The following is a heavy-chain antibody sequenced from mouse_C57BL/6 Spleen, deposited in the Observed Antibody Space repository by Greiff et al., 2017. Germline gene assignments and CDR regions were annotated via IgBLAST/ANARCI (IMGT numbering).Heavy chain of an antibody. D-gene: IGHD1-1*01. V-gene: IGHV1-42*01. J-gene: IGHJ1*03. CDR3: AREGSHYGSSPYWYFDV. CDR1: GYSFTGYY. Sequence: VQLQQSGPELVKPGASVKISCKASGYSFTGYYMNWVKQSPEKSLEWIGEINPSTGGTTYNQKFKAKATLTVDKSSSTAYMQLKSLTSEDSAVYYGAREGSHYGSSPYWYFDVWGTGTTVTVSS. CDR2: INPSTGGT.